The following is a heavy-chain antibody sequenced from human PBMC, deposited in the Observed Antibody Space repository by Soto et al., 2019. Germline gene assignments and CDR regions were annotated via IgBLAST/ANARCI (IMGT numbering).Heavy chain of an antibody. J-gene: IGHJ5*02. Sequence: QVQLVQSGAEVKKPGSSVKVSCKASGGTFSSYAISWVRQAPGQGLEWMGGIIPIFGTANYAQKFQGRVTITADESTSTDYMELSSLRSEDTAVYYCARDRVDCSSTSCYFLPWFDPWGQGTLVTVSS. CDR1: GGTFSSYA. CDR3: ARDRVDCSSTSCYFLPWFDP. D-gene: IGHD2-2*01. V-gene: IGHV1-69*01. CDR2: IIPIFGTA.